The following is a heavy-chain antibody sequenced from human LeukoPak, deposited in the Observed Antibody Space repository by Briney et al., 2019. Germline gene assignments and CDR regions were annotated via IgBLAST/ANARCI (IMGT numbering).Heavy chain of an antibody. V-gene: IGHV3-7*01. Sequence: GGSLRLSCAASGFTFNTYWMSWVRQAPGKGLEWVANIKEDGNRIYYVDSVKGRFTISRENAKNSLYLQMSSLRAEDTAVYYCARGGWYYFEYWGQGVLVTVSS. CDR2: IKEDGNRI. J-gene: IGHJ4*02. CDR3: ARGGWYYFEY. CDR1: GFTFNTYW.